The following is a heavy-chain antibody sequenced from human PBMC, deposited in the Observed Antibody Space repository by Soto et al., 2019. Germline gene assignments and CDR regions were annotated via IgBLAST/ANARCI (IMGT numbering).Heavy chain of an antibody. D-gene: IGHD3-22*01. CDR3: ARAEDYDSSGYYSPPTLDAFDI. CDR2: ISSSSNYI. Sequence: SGFTFSSYSMNWVRQAPGKGLEWVSSISSSSNYIYYADSVKERFTISIDIVKNSLYLQMNSLRAEDTAVYYCARAEDYDSSGYYSPPTLDAFDILGQGTMVTVSS. CDR1: GFTFSSYS. J-gene: IGHJ3*02. V-gene: IGHV3-21*01.